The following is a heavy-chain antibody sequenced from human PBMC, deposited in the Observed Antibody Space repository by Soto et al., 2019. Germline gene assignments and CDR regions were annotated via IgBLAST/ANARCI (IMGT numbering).Heavy chain of an antibody. CDR2: IYYTGST. CDR1: GGSISSYY. CDR3: ARYDFWSGHYRFFDH. J-gene: IGHJ4*02. V-gene: IGHV4-59*01. Sequence: QVQLQESGPGLVKPSETLSLTCTVSGGSISSYYWSWIRQSPGKGLEWIGYIYYTGSTTYNPSLKSRVTITVETSKNQFSLKLSSVTAADTAGYYCARYDFWSGHYRFFDHWGQGTLVTVSS. D-gene: IGHD3-3*01.